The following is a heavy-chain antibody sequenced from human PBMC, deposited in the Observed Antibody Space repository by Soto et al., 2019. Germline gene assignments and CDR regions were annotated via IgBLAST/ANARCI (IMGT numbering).Heavy chain of an antibody. CDR1: GGPISSGGFY. CDR3: ARIMTIYGVVGYYMDV. D-gene: IGHD3-3*01. V-gene: IGHV4-31*02. Sequence: SETLSLTCTVSGGPISSGGFYWSWIRQHPGKGLEWIAYIYYTGSTYYNPSLKSRVTMSVDTSKNQFSLKLSSVTAADTAVYYCARIMTIYGVVGYYMDVWGKGTTVTVSS. J-gene: IGHJ6*03. CDR2: IYYTGST.